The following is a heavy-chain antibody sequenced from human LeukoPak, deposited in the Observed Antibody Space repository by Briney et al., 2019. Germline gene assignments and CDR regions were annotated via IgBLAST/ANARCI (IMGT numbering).Heavy chain of an antibody. CDR1: GGWIGSSSYY. Sequence: SETPAVTCTVYGGWIGSSSYYWGWVRKPPGKGLEWIGNMYYSGSTYYNPSLKSRVTISVDTSKNQFSLKLTSVTAADTAVYYCARLYCSSISCPPVDFWGQGTLVTVSS. D-gene: IGHD2-2*01. J-gene: IGHJ4*02. V-gene: IGHV4-39*01. CDR2: MYYSGST. CDR3: ARLYCSSISCPPVDF.